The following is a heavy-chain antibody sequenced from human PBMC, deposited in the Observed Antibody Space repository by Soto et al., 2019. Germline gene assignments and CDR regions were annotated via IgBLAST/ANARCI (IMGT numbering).Heavy chain of an antibody. Sequence: QVQLQESGPGLVKPSQTLSLTCTVSGGSISSGGYYWSWIRQHPGKGLAWIGYIYYSGSTYYNPSLKPRVTISVDTSKNQFYPKLSYVTAADPAVYDCARVSGGDCHYGMDVWGQGTTVTVSS. CDR1: GGSISSGGYY. CDR2: IYYSGST. V-gene: IGHV4-31*03. CDR3: ARVSGGDCHYGMDV. D-gene: IGHD2-21*02. J-gene: IGHJ6*02.